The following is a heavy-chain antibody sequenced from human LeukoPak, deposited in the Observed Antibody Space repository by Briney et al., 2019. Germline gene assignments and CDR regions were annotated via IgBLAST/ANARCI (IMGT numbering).Heavy chain of an antibody. V-gene: IGHV3-30*03. CDR2: ISYDGSNK. CDR1: GFTFSSYG. D-gene: IGHD6-19*01. CDR3: ARTVAGLYYFDY. J-gene: IGHJ4*02. Sequence: PGGSLRLSCAGSGFTFSSYGMPWVRQAPGKGLEWVAVISYDGSNKYYADSVKGRFTISRDNSKNTLYLQMNSLRAEDTAVYYCARTVAGLYYFDYWGQGTLVTVSS.